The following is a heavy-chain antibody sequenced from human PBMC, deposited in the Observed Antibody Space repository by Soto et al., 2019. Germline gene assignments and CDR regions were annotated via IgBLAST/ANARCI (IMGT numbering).Heavy chain of an antibody. Sequence: TSETLSLTCAVYGGSFNDFFWSWIRQPPGKGLEWIGESTHSRRTNYNPSLKSRVTISVDTSKNQFSLKLTSVTAADTAVYYCARDPAPWGQGTLVTVSS. CDR2: STHSRRT. CDR1: GGSFNDFF. CDR3: ARDPAP. V-gene: IGHV4-34*01. J-gene: IGHJ5*02.